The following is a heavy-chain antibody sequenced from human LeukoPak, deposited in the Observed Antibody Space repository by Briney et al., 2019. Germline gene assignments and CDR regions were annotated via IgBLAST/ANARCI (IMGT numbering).Heavy chain of an antibody. CDR3: ASAYDILTAYFDY. J-gene: IGHJ4*02. Sequence: GGSLRLSCAASGFTFSSYSMNWVHQAPGKGLEWVSSISSSSSYIYYADSVKGRFTISRDNAKNSLYLQMNSLRAEDTAVYYCASAYDILTAYFDYWGQGTLVTVSS. CDR1: GFTFSSYS. D-gene: IGHD3-9*01. V-gene: IGHV3-21*01. CDR2: ISSSSSYI.